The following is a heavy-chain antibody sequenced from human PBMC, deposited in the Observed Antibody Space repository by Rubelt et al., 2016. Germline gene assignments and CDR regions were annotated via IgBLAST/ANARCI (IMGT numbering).Heavy chain of an antibody. V-gene: IGHV4-39*01. CDR3: ARHPTVATRGYYYYIDV. D-gene: IGHD4-11*01. J-gene: IGHJ6*03. CDR1: GGSINSNDYY. Sequence: QLQLQESGPGLVKPSETLSLTCTVSGGSINSNDYYWGWIRQPPGKGLEWIGTIHYSGSTYYNPSLKSRVTISVDTSKNQFSLKLSLGTCADTAVYYCARHPTVATRGYYYYIDVWGKGTTVTVSS. CDR2: IHYSGST.